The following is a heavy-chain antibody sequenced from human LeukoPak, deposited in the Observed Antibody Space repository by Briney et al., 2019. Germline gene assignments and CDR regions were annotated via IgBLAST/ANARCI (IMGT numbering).Heavy chain of an antibody. Sequence: SETLSLTCTVSGGSISSGSYYWRWLRQPAGKGLEWIGRIYTSGSTNYNPSRRSRVTISVDTSKNQFSLKLSSVTAADTAVYYCARDGAGKDYYYYMDVWGKGTTVTVSS. D-gene: IGHD6-13*01. J-gene: IGHJ6*03. CDR3: ARDGAGKDYYYYMDV. CDR2: IYTSGST. CDR1: GGSISSGSYY. V-gene: IGHV4-61*02.